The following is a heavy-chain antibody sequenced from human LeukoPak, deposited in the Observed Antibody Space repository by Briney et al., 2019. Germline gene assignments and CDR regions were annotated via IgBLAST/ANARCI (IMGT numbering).Heavy chain of an antibody. CDR1: GGSISSSRFY. CDR2: INHSGST. CDR3: ARGQNITIGLVGARDATTVFDY. J-gene: IGHJ4*02. V-gene: IGHV4-39*07. D-gene: IGHD3-10*01. Sequence: SETLSLTCTVSGGSISSSRFYWSWIRQPPGKGLEWIGEINHSGSTNYNPSLKSRVTISVDTSKNQFSLKLSSVTAADTAVYYCARGQNITIGLVGARDATTVFDYWGQGTLVTVSS.